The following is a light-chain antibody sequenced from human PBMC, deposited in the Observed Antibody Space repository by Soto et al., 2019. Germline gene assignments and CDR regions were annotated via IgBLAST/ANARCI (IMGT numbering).Light chain of an antibody. CDR2: RNN. Sequence: QSVLTQPPSASGTPGQRVTISCSGSSSNIGSNYVYWYQQLTGTAPKLLIYRNNQRPSGVPDRFSGSKSGTSGSLAISGLRSGDEADYYCAAWDDSLSGVLFGGGTKLTVL. J-gene: IGLJ2*01. CDR1: SSNIGSNY. CDR3: AAWDDSLSGVL. V-gene: IGLV1-47*01.